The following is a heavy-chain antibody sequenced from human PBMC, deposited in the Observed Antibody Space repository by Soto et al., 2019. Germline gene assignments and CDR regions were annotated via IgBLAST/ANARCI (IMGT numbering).Heavy chain of an antibody. CDR2: INAGNGNT. V-gene: IGHV1-3*01. CDR3: ARYRSLRQNGNYYFDY. D-gene: IGHD3-16*02. CDR1: GYTFTSYA. Sequence: QVQLVQSGAEVKKPGASVKVSCKASGYTFTSYAMHWVRQAPGQRLEWMGWINAGNGNTKYSQKFQGRVTITRDTSASTAYMELSSLRSEDTAVYYCARYRSLRQNGNYYFDYWGQGTLVTVSS. J-gene: IGHJ4*02.